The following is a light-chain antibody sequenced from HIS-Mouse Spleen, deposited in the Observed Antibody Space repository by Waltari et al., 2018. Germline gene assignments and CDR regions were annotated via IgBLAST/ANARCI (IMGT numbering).Light chain of an antibody. CDR3: CSYAGSSTWV. Sequence: QSALTQPASVSGSPGQSITISCPGTSSDVRSYNLVSWYQQHPGKAPKLMIYEGSKRPSGVSNRFSGSKSGNTASLTISGLQAEDEADYYCCSYAGSSTWVFGGGTKLTVL. CDR2: EGS. CDR1: SSDVRSYNL. V-gene: IGLV2-23*01. J-gene: IGLJ3*02.